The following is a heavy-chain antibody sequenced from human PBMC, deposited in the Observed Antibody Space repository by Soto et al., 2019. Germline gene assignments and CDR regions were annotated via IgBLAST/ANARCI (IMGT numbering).Heavy chain of an antibody. CDR1: GGTFNSDA. V-gene: IGHV1-69*06. CDR3: AREMVTETTLGYFDN. D-gene: IGHD2-21*02. Sequence: QVRLVQSGAEVKKPGSSVKVSCKASGGTFNSDALTWVRQAPGQGLEWMGGIIPMLETTNYAQGFQGRITITAEKSTSTVYMELSSLRSEDKAVYYCAREMVTETTLGYFDNWGQGPLVTVTS. J-gene: IGHJ4*02. CDR2: IIPMLETT.